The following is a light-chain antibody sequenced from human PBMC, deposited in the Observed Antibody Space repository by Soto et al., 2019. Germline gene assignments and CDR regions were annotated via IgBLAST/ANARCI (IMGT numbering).Light chain of an antibody. CDR1: QSVYNY. J-gene: IGKJ1*01. V-gene: IGKV3-11*01. CDR2: DVS. Sequence: EIVLTQSPGTLFLSPGGRATLSCRASQSVYNYLAWYQQKPGQAPRLLIYDVSDRATGLPARFSGSGSGTEFTLTISSLQSEDFAVYYCQQYNNWPPWTFGQGTKVDIK. CDR3: QQYNNWPPWT.